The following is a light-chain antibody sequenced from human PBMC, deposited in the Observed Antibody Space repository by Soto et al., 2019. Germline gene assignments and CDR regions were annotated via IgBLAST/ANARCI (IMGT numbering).Light chain of an antibody. CDR2: WAS. Sequence: DIVMTQSPDSLAVSLGERATINCKSSQSVLYSSNNKNYLAWYQQKPGQPPKLLIYWASTRESGVPDRFSGSGSGTEFTLTISSLQAEDVAVYYCQHYYSIPYTFGQGTKLEIK. CDR3: QHYYSIPYT. J-gene: IGKJ2*01. CDR1: QSVLYSSNNKNY. V-gene: IGKV4-1*01.